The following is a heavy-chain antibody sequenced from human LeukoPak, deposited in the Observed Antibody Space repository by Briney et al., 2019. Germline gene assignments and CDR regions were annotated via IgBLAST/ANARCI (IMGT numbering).Heavy chain of an antibody. D-gene: IGHD6-19*01. CDR3: ARDRGAVTDVFDY. CDR2: IRSSGTTI. V-gene: IGHV3-11*04. J-gene: IGHJ4*02. CDR1: GFTFSDYY. Sequence: GSLRLSCVASGFTFSDYYMSWIRQAPGKGLEWVSYIRSSGTTIHYADSVKGRFTISRDNAKNSLYLQMNSLRAEDTAVYYWARDRGAVTDVFDYWGQGTLVTVSS.